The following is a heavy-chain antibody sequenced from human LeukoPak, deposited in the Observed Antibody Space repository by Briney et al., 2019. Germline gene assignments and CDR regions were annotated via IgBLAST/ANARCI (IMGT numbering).Heavy chain of an antibody. J-gene: IGHJ5*02. CDR2: IKQDGSEK. CDR1: GFTFSSYW. D-gene: IGHD3-3*01. CDR3: AREIMAYYDFWSGYYTLDNWYDP. V-gene: IGHV3-7*01. Sequence: GGSLRLSCAASGFTFSSYWMSWVRQAPGKGLEWVANIKQDGSEKYYVDSVKGRFTISRDNAKNSLYLQMNSLRAEDTAVYYCAREIMAYYDFWSGYYTLDNWYDPWGQGTLVTVSS.